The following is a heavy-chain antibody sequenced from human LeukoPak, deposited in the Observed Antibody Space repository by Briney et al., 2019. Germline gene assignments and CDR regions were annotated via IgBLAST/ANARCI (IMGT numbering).Heavy chain of an antibody. CDR1: GGSISSGGYY. J-gene: IGHJ3*02. CDR3: ARHTRPNYYDSSGYYSDAFDI. CDR2: IYYSGST. V-gene: IGHV4-31*02. D-gene: IGHD3-22*01. Sequence: SQTLSLTCTVSGGSISSGGYYWSWIRQHPGKGLEWIGYIYYSGSTYYNPSLKSRVTISVDTSKNQFSLKLSSVTAADTAVYYCARHTRPNYYDSSGYYSDAFDIWGQGTMVTVSS.